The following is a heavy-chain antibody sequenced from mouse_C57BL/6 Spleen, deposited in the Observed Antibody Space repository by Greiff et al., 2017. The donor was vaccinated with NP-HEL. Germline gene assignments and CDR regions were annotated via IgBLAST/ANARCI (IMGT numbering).Heavy chain of an antibody. CDR3: ARKSPYYYGSSYFDY. Sequence: VQLQQPGAELVKPGASVKLSCKASGYTFTSYRMHWVKQRPGQGLEWIGMIHPNSGSTNYNEKFKSKATLTVDKSSSTAYMQLSSLTSEDSAVYYCARKSPYYYGSSYFDYWGQGTTLTVSS. V-gene: IGHV1-64*01. CDR2: IHPNSGST. D-gene: IGHD1-1*01. J-gene: IGHJ2*01. CDR1: GYTFTSYR.